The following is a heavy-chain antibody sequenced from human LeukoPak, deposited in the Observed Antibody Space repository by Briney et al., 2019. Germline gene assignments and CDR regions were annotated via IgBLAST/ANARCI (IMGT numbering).Heavy chain of an antibody. V-gene: IGHV4-34*01. D-gene: IGHD3-22*01. CDR2: INHSGST. CDR3: AKDRSRSKTYYYDSSGLTPFDY. CDR1: GGSFSGYY. J-gene: IGHJ4*02. Sequence: PSETLSLTCAVYGGSFSGYYWSWIRQPPGKGLEWIGEINHSGSTNYNPSLKSRVTISVDTSKNQFSLKLSSVTAADTAVYYCAKDRSRSKTYYYDSSGLTPFDYWGQGTLVTVSS.